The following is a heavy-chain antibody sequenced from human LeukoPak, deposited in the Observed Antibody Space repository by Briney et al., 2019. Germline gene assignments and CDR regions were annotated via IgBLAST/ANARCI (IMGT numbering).Heavy chain of an antibody. J-gene: IGHJ4*02. Sequence: GGSLRLSCAASGFTFSSYSMNWVRQAPGKGLEWVSSISSSSSYIYYADSVKGRFTISRDNAKNSLYLQMNSLRAEDTAVYYCASRCSSTSCFDYWGQGTLVTVSS. D-gene: IGHD2-2*01. CDR2: ISSSSSYI. CDR3: ASRCSSTSCFDY. CDR1: GFTFSSYS. V-gene: IGHV3-21*01.